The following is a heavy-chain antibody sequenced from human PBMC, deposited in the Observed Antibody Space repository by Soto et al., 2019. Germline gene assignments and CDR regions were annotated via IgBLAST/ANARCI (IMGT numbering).Heavy chain of an antibody. CDR3: AKGWSPSAYDSYYFDH. CDR1: GFDFNHYA. V-gene: IGHV3-23*01. Sequence: GGSLRLSCAASGFDFNHYAMNWVRQAPGKGLEWVAAISGSGTSTYYADSVKGRFTISRDNSGNTLYLQMHSLRAEDTAVYFCAKGWSPSAYDSYYFDHWCQGALVTVSS. D-gene: IGHD5-12*01. J-gene: IGHJ4*02. CDR2: ISGSGTST.